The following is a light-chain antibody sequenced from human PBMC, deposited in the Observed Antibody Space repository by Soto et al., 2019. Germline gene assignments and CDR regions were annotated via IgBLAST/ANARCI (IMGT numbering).Light chain of an antibody. CDR1: QSVSSY. CDR3: LQDYNYPWT. Sequence: TQSPATLSFSPGERATLSFRASQSVSSYLAWYQQKPGKAPKLLIYAASSLQSGVPSRFSGSGSGTDFTLTISSLQPEDFATYYCLQDYNYPWTFGQGTKVDIK. J-gene: IGKJ1*01. CDR2: AAS. V-gene: IGKV1-6*01.